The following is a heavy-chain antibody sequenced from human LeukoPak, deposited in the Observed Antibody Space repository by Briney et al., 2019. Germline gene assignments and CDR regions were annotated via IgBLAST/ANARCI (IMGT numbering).Heavy chain of an antibody. V-gene: IGHV3-23*01. CDR1: GFTFSSYA. Sequence: GGSLRLSCAASGFTFSSYAMTWVRQAPGRGLEWVSVIGPSGGDIIYADSVKGRFTISRDNSANTLYLQMNSLRAEDTAVYYCAKYCGGDCFRNFDPWGQGTLVTVSS. CDR2: IGPSGGDI. J-gene: IGHJ5*02. CDR3: AKYCGGDCFRNFDP. D-gene: IGHD2-21*02.